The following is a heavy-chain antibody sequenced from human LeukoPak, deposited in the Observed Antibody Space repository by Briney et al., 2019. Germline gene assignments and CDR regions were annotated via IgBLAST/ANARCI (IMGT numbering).Heavy chain of an antibody. V-gene: IGHV3-23*01. CDR3: AKDPGIAVAGTEDDAFDI. Sequence: AGGSLRLSCAASGFTFSSYAMSWVGQAPGKGLEWGSAISGSGGSTYYADSVKGRFTISRDNSKNTLYLQMNSLRAEDTAVYYCAKDPGIAVAGTEDDAFDIWGQGTMVTVSS. CDR2: ISGSGGST. J-gene: IGHJ3*02. CDR1: GFTFSSYA. D-gene: IGHD6-19*01.